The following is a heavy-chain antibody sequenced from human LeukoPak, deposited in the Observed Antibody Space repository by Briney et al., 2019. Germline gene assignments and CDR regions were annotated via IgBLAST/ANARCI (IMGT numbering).Heavy chain of an antibody. Sequence: GESLRISCKGSGYSFTSFWISWVRQMPGKGMEWIGWIDPSCSYINYSPSSQVHVTISADKSISTAYLQWSRLQASNTAMYYWARVGIAVAGIYNWGQGTLVTVSS. V-gene: IGHV5-10-1*01. J-gene: IGHJ4*02. CDR3: ARVGIAVAGIYN. CDR1: GYSFTSFW. CDR2: IDPSCSYI. D-gene: IGHD6-19*01.